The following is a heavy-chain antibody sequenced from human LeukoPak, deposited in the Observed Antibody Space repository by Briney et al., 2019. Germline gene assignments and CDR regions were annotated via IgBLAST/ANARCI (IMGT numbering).Heavy chain of an antibody. CDR2: ISSNGGST. CDR3: ARGEVDTAMALRN. Sequence: PGGSLRLSCAASGFTFSSYPMHWVCQALGKGLEYVSAISSNGGSTYYANSVKGRFTISRDNSKDTLYLQMGSLRAEDMAVYYCARGEVDTAMALRNWGQGTLVTVSS. D-gene: IGHD5-18*01. J-gene: IGHJ4*02. V-gene: IGHV3-64*01. CDR1: GFTFSSYP.